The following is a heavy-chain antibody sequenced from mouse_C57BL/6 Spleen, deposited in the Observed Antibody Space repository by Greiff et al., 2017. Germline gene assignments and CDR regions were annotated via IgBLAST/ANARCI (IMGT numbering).Heavy chain of an antibody. V-gene: IGHV1-22*01. CDR2: INPNNGGT. D-gene: IGHD1-1*01. J-gene: IGHJ3*01. CDR1: GYTFTDYN. Sequence: VQLQQSGPELVKPGASVKMSCKASGYTFTDYNMHWVKQSHGKSLEWIGYINPNNGGTSYNQKFKGKATLTVNKSSSTAYMELRSLTSEDSAVYYCARHLYYGSSPFAYWGQGTLVTVSA. CDR3: ARHLYYGSSPFAY.